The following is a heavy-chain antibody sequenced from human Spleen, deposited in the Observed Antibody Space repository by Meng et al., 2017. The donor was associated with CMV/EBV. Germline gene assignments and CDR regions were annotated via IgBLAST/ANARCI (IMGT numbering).Heavy chain of an antibody. Sequence: ASVKVSCKASGYYFTDYYIHWVRQAPGQGLEWMGMINPSGGSTHYAQKFQGRVTLTRDTSTSTVYMQLSSLRSEDTAVYYCAREGRGYCSSYNCYFYWGQGTLVTVSS. D-gene: IGHD2-2*01. CDR1: GYYFTDYY. CDR3: AREGRGYCSSYNCYFY. V-gene: IGHV1-46*01. J-gene: IGHJ4*02. CDR2: INPSGGST.